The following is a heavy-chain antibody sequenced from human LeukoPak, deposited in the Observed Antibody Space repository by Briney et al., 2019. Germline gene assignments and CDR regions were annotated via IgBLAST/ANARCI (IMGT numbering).Heavy chain of an antibody. CDR3: ASVYGSGSYYSYYYYYMDV. CDR1: GYSISSGYY. J-gene: IGHJ6*03. Sequence: SETLSLTCTVSGYSISSGYYWGWIRQPPGKGLEWIGIIYHSGRTDYNPSLKSRVTISVDTSKNQFSLKLSSVTAADTAVYYCASVYGSGSYYSYYYYYMDVWGKGTTVTISS. V-gene: IGHV4-38-2*02. D-gene: IGHD3-10*01. CDR2: IYHSGRT.